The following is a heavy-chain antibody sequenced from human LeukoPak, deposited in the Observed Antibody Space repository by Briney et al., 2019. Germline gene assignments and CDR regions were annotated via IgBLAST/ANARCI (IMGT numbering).Heavy chain of an antibody. CDR2: ISGSGAST. CDR1: GFTFSIYA. D-gene: IGHD3-10*01. J-gene: IGHJ4*02. CDR3: AKRTDGSGTYYSFDF. Sequence: GGSLRLSCAVSGFTFSIYAMSWVRQAPGKGLEWVSGISGSGASTYYADSVKGRFTISRDNSKNTLYLQMNSLRAEDTAIYYCAKRTDGSGTYYSFDFWGQGTLVTVSS. V-gene: IGHV3-23*01.